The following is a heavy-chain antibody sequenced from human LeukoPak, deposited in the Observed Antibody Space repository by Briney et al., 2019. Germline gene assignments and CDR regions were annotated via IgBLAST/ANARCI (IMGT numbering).Heavy chain of an antibody. V-gene: IGHV1-3*01. Sequence: ASVKVSCKASGYTFTSYAMHWVRQAPGQRLEWMGWINAGNGNTKYSQKFQGRVTITRDTSASTAYMEPSSLRSEDTAVYYCARWAGGSGWYFFDYWGQGTLVTVSS. CDR2: INAGNGNT. CDR1: GYTFTSYA. CDR3: ARWAGGSGWYFFDY. J-gene: IGHJ4*02. D-gene: IGHD6-19*01.